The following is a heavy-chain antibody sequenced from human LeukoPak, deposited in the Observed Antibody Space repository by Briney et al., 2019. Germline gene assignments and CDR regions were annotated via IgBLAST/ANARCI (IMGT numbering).Heavy chain of an antibody. CDR3: ARWARGYSYGSGYMDV. D-gene: IGHD5-18*01. Sequence: SVKVSCKASGGTFSSYAISWVRQAPGQGLEWMGGIIPIFGTADYAQKFQGRVTITADESTSTAYMELSSLRSEDTAVYYCARWARGYSYGSGYMDVWGKGTTVTVSS. CDR2: IIPIFGTA. CDR1: GGTFSSYA. J-gene: IGHJ6*03. V-gene: IGHV1-69*13.